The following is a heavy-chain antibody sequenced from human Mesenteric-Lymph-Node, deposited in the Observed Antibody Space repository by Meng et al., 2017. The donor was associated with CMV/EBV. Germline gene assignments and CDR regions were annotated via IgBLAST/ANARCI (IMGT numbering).Heavy chain of an antibody. J-gene: IGHJ6*02. D-gene: IGHD2-2*01. CDR1: GYNFIDFG. V-gene: IGHV1-18*01. CDR3: AREDVVVLPAGSFYYYGMDV. Sequence: ASVKVSCKASGYNFIDFGISWVRQAPGQGLEWMGWSSVYTGKTDYAQTFQGRVTMTTDTSTSTAYMELSSLRSEDTAVYYCAREDVVVLPAGSFYYYGMDVWGQGTTVTVSS. CDR2: SSVYTGKT.